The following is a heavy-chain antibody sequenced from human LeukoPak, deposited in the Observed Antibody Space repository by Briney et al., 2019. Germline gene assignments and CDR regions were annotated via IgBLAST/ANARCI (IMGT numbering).Heavy chain of an antibody. D-gene: IGHD7-27*01. CDR1: GFTFSSHG. V-gene: IGHV3-33*01. J-gene: IGHJ4*02. CDR2: IWYDGSEK. Sequence: PGGSLRLSCVASGFTFSSHGMHWVRQAPGKGLEWVAVIWYDGSEKYYADSVEGRFIISRDNSKNMLYLQMNSLRADDTAVYYCARWGNNKILDYWGQGTLVTVSS. CDR3: ARWGNNKILDY.